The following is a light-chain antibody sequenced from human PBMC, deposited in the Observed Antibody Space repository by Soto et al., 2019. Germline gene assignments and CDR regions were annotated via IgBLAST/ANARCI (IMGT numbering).Light chain of an antibody. V-gene: IGKV1-5*03. CDR3: QQYNSYSPT. Sequence: DIQMTQSPSTLSASVGDRVTITCRASQSISVWLAWYQQKAGKAPNLLIDKASRLESGVPSRFSGSGSETEFTLTISGLQPGDAATYYCQQYNSYSPTVGQGTKVEVK. CDR2: KAS. J-gene: IGKJ1*01. CDR1: QSISVW.